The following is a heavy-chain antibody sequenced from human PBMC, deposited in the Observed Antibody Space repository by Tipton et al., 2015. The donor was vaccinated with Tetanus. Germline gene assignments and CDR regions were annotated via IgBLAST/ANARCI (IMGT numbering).Heavy chain of an antibody. CDR3: ALSLVRWFDP. V-gene: IGHV4-34*07. CDR1: GGSFSAYY. CDR2: INYTGDR. J-gene: IGHJ5*02. Sequence: TLSLTCKVSGGSFSAYYWSWIRQSPGKELEWIGEINYTGDRRFNPSLQSRATLSVDTSKRQFSLTLSSLTAADSAVYYCALSLVRWFDPWGPGILVTVSS.